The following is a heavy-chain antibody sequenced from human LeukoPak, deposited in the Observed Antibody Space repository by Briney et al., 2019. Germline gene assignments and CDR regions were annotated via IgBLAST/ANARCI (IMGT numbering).Heavy chain of an antibody. CDR3: ARVRRSTWHIDY. V-gene: IGHV1-18*01. CDR2: ISPYNGVT. Sequence: GASVKVSCKTSGYSLTSYGITWVRQAPGEGLEWMAWISPYNGVTHYAQNLQGRVSVITDTSTTTAYLEMKSLRSDDTAVYYCARVRRSTWHIDYWGQGSLVTVSS. J-gene: IGHJ4*02. D-gene: IGHD1-1*01. CDR1: GYSLTSYG.